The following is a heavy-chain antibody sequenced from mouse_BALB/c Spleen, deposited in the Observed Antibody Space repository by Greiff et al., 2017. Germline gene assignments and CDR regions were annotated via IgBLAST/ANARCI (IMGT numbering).Heavy chain of an antibody. CDR1: SYTFTDYA. J-gene: IGHJ4*01. CDR2: ISTYYGNT. Sequence: VQLQQSGPELVRPGVSVKISCKGSSYTFTDYAMHWVKQSHAKSLEWIGVISTYYGNTNYNQKFKGKATMTVDKSSSTAYMELARLTSEDSAVYYCARGTDYAMDYWGQGTSVTVSS. CDR3: ARGTDYAMDY. D-gene: IGHD2-14*01. V-gene: IGHV1-67*01.